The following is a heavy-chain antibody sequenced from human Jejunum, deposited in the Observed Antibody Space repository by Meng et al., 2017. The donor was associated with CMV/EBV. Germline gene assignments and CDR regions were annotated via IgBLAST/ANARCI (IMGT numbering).Heavy chain of an antibody. CDR1: GHSITQGGYY. CDR3: GGGGGHRSAWVDY. D-gene: IGHD3-10*01. Sequence: GHSITQGGYYWSWIRQPPERGLEWIGCTYHGGNTYHIPSLESRVPVSLDPSKNQFSRKLTAVTAADTAVYYCGGGGGHRSAWVDYWGQGTLVTVSS. V-gene: IGHV4-31*10. CDR2: TYHGGNT. J-gene: IGHJ4*02.